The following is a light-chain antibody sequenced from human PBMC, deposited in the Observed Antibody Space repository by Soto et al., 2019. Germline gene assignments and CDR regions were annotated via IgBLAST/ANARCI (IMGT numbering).Light chain of an antibody. Sequence: DIQMTQSPSTLSASVGDRVTITCRARQNIKRWLAWYQQRPGKAPNLLIHNASTLEVGVPSRFSGSASGTEFTLTISSLQPDDFAVYFCLQYNVYSLSFGGGTKVEIK. J-gene: IGKJ4*01. V-gene: IGKV1-5*03. CDR2: NAS. CDR3: LQYNVYSLS. CDR1: QNIKRW.